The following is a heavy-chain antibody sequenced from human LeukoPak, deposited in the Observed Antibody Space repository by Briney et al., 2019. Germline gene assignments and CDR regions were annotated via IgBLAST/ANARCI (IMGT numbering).Heavy chain of an antibody. D-gene: IGHD3-3*01. CDR1: GDIVSSNSAA. Sequence: SQTLSLTWAFAGDIVSSNSAAWNWIRQSPSRGPEWLGRTYYRSKWYNDYAVSVKSRITINPDTSKNQFSLQLNSVTPEDTAVYYCARADSYYYYGMDVWGQGTTVTVSS. CDR3: ARADSYYYYGMDV. J-gene: IGHJ6*02. CDR2: TYYRSKWYN. V-gene: IGHV6-1*01.